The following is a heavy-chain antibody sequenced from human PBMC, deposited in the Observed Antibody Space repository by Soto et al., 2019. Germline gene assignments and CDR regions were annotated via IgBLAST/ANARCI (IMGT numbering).Heavy chain of an antibody. CDR3: VRSGAAAVYY. D-gene: IGHD6-13*01. CDR2: ISCYNGDT. Sequence: ASVKVSCKASGYTFTHHSISWVRQAPGQGLEWMGWISCYNGDTKYAQTLQDRVTMTTDTLTTTAYMELRSLRSDDTAVYYCVRSGAAAVYYWGQGTQVTVSS. CDR1: GYTFTHHS. V-gene: IGHV1-18*01. J-gene: IGHJ4*02.